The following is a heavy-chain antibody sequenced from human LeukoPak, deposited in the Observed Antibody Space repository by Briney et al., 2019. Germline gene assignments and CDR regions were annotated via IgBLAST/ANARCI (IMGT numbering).Heavy chain of an antibody. CDR2: INTDGSST. Sequence: PGGSLRLSCAASGFTFSSYWMHWVRQAPGKGLVWVSGINTDGSSTSYADSVKGRFTISRDNAKNTLYLQMNSLRAEDTAVYYCARAAMVRGVILIAFDYWGQGTLVTVSS. V-gene: IGHV3-74*01. J-gene: IGHJ4*02. CDR3: ARAAMVRGVILIAFDY. D-gene: IGHD3-10*01. CDR1: GFTFSSYW.